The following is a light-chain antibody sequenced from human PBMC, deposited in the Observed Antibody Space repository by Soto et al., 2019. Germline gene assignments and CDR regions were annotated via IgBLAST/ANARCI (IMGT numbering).Light chain of an antibody. V-gene: IGKV3-15*01. CDR1: QSVTTN. Sequence: EIVLTQSPGTLSLSPGERVTFSCRASQSVTTNLAWYQHKPGQSTRLLISDASTGASGIPPRFSGSGSGTEFTLTIDRLQSADFAVYYCQQYDRWPVTFGGGTKLDMK. CDR3: QQYDRWPVT. CDR2: DAS. J-gene: IGKJ4*01.